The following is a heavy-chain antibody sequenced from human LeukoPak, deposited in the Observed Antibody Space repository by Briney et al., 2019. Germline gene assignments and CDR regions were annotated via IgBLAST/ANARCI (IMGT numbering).Heavy chain of an antibody. CDR1: GGSISSYY. CDR3: ARHLYESRGQTSFDY. D-gene: IGHD3-22*01. V-gene: IGHV4-59*08. Sequence: PSETLSLTCTVSGGSISSYYWSWIRQPPGKGLEWIGYIYYSGSTNYNPSLKSQVTISVDTSQNQFSLKLSSVTAADTAIYYCARHLYESRGQTSFDYWGQGTLVTVSS. CDR2: IYYSGST. J-gene: IGHJ4*02.